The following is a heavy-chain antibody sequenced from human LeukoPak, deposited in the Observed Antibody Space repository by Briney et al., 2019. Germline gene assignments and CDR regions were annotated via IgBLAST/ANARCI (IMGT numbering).Heavy chain of an antibody. Sequence: ETLSLTCAVHGGSLSGHYWGWLRQPPGKGLEWVAIINRDGTQKHYVDSVKGRFTISRDNAKNSLYLQMNSLRAEDTAAYYCARDPTVTNVHDAFDMWGQGTMVTVSS. CDR1: GGSLSGHY. CDR2: INRDGTQK. V-gene: IGHV3-7*03. J-gene: IGHJ3*02. CDR3: ARDPTVTNVHDAFDM. D-gene: IGHD4-17*01.